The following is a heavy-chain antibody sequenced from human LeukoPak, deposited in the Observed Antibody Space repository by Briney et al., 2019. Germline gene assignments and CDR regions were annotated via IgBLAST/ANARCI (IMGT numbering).Heavy chain of an antibody. Sequence: GGSLRLSCAASGFTFSSYAMSWVRQAPGKGLEWVSAISGSGGSTYYADSVKGRFTISRDNSKNTLYLQMNSLRAEDTAVYYCAKGVGHFYGSGSYQGYWGQRTLVTVSS. D-gene: IGHD3-10*01. J-gene: IGHJ4*02. V-gene: IGHV3-23*01. CDR3: AKGVGHFYGSGSYQGY. CDR1: GFTFSSYA. CDR2: ISGSGGST.